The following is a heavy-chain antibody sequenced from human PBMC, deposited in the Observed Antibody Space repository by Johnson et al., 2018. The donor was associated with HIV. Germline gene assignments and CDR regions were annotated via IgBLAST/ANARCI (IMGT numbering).Heavy chain of an antibody. CDR3: AKGHSVVTTHDAFDI. CDR2: ISYDGRNK. V-gene: IGHV3-30*04. Sequence: VQLVESGGGVVQPGRSLRLSCAASGFTFSSYAMHWVRQAPGKGLEWVAGISYDGRNKYYADSVKGRFTIPRDNSKNRLYMQMNSLRAEDTAVYYCAKGHSVVTTHDAFDIWGQGTMVTVSS. D-gene: IGHD4-23*01. CDR1: GFTFSSYA. J-gene: IGHJ3*02.